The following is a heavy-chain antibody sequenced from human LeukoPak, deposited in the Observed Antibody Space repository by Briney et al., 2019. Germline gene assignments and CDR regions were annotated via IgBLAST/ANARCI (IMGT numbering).Heavy chain of an antibody. V-gene: IGHV4-59*01. D-gene: IGHD1-1*01. CDR3: ARHPSTGATGAFDI. J-gene: IGHJ3*02. CDR2: TSGSGST. CDR1: GGSISSYY. Sequence: SETLSLTCTVSGGSISSYYWSWIRQPPGKGLEWIGFTSGSGSTNYNPSLKSRVTISIDTSKNQFSLKLTSVTAADTAVYYCARHPSTGATGAFDIWGQGTMVTVSS.